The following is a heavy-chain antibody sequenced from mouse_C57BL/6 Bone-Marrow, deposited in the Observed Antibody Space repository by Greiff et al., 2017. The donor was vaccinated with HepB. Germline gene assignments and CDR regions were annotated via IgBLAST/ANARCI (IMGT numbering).Heavy chain of an antibody. CDR1: GYTFTSYW. D-gene: IGHD1-1*01. V-gene: IGHV1-69*01. J-gene: IGHJ3*01. CDR2: IDPSDSYT. CDR3: ARERDYGSSSFAY. Sequence: VKLQQPGAELVMPGASVKLSCKASGYTFTSYWMHWVKQRPGQGLEWIGEIDPSDSYTNYNQKFKGKSTLTVDKSSSTAYMQLSSLTSEDSAVYYCARERDYGSSSFAYWGQGTLVTVSA.